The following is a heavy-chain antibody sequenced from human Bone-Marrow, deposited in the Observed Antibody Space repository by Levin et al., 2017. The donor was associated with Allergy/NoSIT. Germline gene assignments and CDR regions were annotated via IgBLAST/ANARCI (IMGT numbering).Heavy chain of an antibody. Sequence: GGSLRLSCAASGFSINTYAMSWVRQAPGKGLEWVSVIRGSIDERDYADSVKGRFTISRDTSKNILHLQMNGLRAEDTALYYCAGDQMPSGWDEDGLDVWGHGTMVTVSS. CDR1: GFSINTYA. CDR2: IRGSIDER. J-gene: IGHJ6*02. V-gene: IGHV3-23*01. CDR3: AGDQMPSGWDEDGLDV. D-gene: IGHD6-19*01.